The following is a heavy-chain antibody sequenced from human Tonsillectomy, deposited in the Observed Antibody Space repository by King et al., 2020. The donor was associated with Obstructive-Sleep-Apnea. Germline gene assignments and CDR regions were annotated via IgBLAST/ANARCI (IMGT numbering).Heavy chain of an antibody. J-gene: IGHJ6*02. CDR2: IYYSGST. V-gene: IGHV4-39*07. CDR3: ARDERGLFAIYGMDV. CDR1: GGSISSSSYY. Sequence: LQLQESGPGLVKPSETLSLTCTVSGGSISSSSYYWGWIRQPPGKGLEWIGSIYYSGSTYYNPSLKSRVTISVDTSKNQFSLKLSSVTAADTAVYYCARDERGLFAIYGMDVWGQGTTVTVSS. D-gene: IGHD3-10*01.